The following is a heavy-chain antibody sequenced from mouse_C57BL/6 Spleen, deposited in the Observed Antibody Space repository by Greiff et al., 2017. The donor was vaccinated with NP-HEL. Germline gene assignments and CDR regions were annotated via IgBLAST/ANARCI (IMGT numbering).Heavy chain of an antibody. Sequence: VQLVESGPELVKPGASVKISCKASGYAFSSSWMNWVKQRPGKGLEWIGRIYPGDGDTNYNGKFKGKATLTADKSSSTAYMQLSSLTSEDSAVYFCAHYDYDGDFDYWGQGTTLTVSS. CDR1: GYAFSSSW. V-gene: IGHV1-82*01. CDR3: AHYDYDGDFDY. J-gene: IGHJ2*01. CDR2: IYPGDGDT. D-gene: IGHD2-4*01.